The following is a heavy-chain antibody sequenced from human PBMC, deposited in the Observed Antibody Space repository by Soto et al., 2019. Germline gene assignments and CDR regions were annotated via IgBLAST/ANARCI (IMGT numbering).Heavy chain of an antibody. D-gene: IGHD3-10*02. CDR2: MNPNSGNT. J-gene: IGHJ4*02. CDR3: ARVFGDPDY. Sequence: QVQLVQSGAEVKKPGASVKVSCKTSGYTFTSYDINWVRQAPGQGLEWMGWMNPNSGNTGYTQNFQGRVTMTRDISISTDYMELSSLRSDDTAVYYCARVFGDPDYWGQGTLVTVSS. CDR1: GYTFTSYD. V-gene: IGHV1-8*01.